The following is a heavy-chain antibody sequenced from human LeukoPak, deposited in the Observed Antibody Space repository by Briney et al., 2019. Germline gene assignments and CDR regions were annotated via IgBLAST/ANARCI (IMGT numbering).Heavy chain of an antibody. CDR3: ARAGYGDYGDYYYGMDV. D-gene: IGHD4-17*01. J-gene: IGHJ6*02. V-gene: IGHV3-21*04. CDR1: GFTFSSYS. Sequence: PGGSLRLSCAASGFTFSSYSMNWVRQAPGKGLEWVTSISSSSSYIYYADSVKGRFTISRDNAKNSLYLQMNSLRAEDTAVYYYARAGYGDYGDYYYGMDVWGQGTTVTVSS. CDR2: ISSSSSYI.